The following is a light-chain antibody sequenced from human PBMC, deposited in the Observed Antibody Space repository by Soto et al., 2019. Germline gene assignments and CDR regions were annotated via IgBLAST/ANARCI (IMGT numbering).Light chain of an antibody. CDR2: AAS. Sequence: DIQMTQSPSSLSASVGDRVTITCRASQSIISSLHWYQQKPGKAPKLLISAASTLQSGVPSRFSGSGSGTDFTLTISSLQPEDFATYFCQQSHSMPLTFGPGTKVHIK. CDR1: QSIISS. J-gene: IGKJ3*01. V-gene: IGKV1-39*01. CDR3: QQSHSMPLT.